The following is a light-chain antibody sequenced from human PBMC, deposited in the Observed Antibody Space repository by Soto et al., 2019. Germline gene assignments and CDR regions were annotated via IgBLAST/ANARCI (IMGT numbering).Light chain of an antibody. Sequence: DIQMTQSPSSLPASVGDRVTITCRASQSISTYLNWYQQKPGKAPKLLIYAASSLQSGVPSRFSGSGSGTDFTLTISSLQPEDFATYYCQQNSITPLTFGQGTKVDIK. V-gene: IGKV1-39*01. CDR2: AAS. CDR3: QQNSITPLT. J-gene: IGKJ1*01. CDR1: QSISTY.